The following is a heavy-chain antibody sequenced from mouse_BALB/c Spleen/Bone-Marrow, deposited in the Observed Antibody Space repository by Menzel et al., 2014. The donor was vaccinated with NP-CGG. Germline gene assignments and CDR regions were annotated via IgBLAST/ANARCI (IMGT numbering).Heavy chain of an antibody. Sequence: DVMLVESGGGLVKPGRSLQLSCAASGFTFSDYCMYWVRQTPEKRLEWVATISDGGSYTYYPDSVKGRFTISRDNAKNNLYLQMSSLKSEDTAMYSCAREVAMAYWGQGTSVTDAS. CDR1: GFTFSDYC. J-gene: IGHJ4*01. V-gene: IGHV5-4*02. CDR3: AREVAMAY. CDR2: ISDGGSYT.